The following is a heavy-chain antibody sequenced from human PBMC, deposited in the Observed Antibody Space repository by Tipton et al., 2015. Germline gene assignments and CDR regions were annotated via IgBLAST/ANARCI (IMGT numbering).Heavy chain of an antibody. V-gene: IGHV3-64*04. CDR1: GFTLSRYD. D-gene: IGHD1-1*01. J-gene: IGHJ5*01. CDR2: ISSNGYTT. CDR3: TKNWTSDS. Sequence: SLRLSCSAAGFTLSRYDMNWVRQAPGKGLEYVSAISSNGYTTYYADSEQGRFSISRDNFRSTLYLQMNSLRADDTAFYYCTKNWTSDSWGQRTLVTVSS.